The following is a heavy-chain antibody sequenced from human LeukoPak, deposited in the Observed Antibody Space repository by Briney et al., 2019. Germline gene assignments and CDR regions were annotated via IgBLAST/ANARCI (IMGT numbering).Heavy chain of an antibody. V-gene: IGHV4-4*02. CDR2: IYYSGST. Sequence: SGTLSLTCGVSGGSISNTNWWTWVRQPPGKGLEWIGYIYYSGSTNYNPSLKSRVTISVDTSKNQFSLKLSSVTAADTAVYYCARDSVRDYGDLEGFDPWGQGTLVTVSS. CDR3: ARDSVRDYGDLEGFDP. J-gene: IGHJ5*02. CDR1: GGSISNTNW. D-gene: IGHD4-17*01.